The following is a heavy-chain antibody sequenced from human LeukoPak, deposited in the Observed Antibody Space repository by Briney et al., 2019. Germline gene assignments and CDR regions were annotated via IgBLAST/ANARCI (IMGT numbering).Heavy chain of an antibody. Sequence: PGRSLRLSCAASGFTFSSYAMHWVRQAPGKGLEWVAAISYDGSNKYYADSVKGRFTISRDNSKNTLYLQMNSLRAEDTAVYYCARSLALAVAGNWGQGTLVTVSS. CDR2: ISYDGSNK. D-gene: IGHD6-19*01. CDR1: GFTFSSYA. J-gene: IGHJ4*02. V-gene: IGHV3-30-3*01. CDR3: ARSLALAVAGN.